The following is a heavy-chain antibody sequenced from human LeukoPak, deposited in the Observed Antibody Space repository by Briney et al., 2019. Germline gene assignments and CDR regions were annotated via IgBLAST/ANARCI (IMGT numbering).Heavy chain of an antibody. Sequence: PGGSLRLSCAASGFTFSSYSMNWVRQAPGKGLEWVAGITGRADKTYYAESVKGRFTISRDNSNNTLHLQMNSLRVDDTAVYYCAKDESGWYSQFSYYYMDVWGIGTTVTVSS. CDR3: AKDESGWYSQFSYYYMDV. V-gene: IGHV3-23*01. CDR2: ITGRADKT. D-gene: IGHD6-19*01. J-gene: IGHJ6*03. CDR1: GFTFSSYS.